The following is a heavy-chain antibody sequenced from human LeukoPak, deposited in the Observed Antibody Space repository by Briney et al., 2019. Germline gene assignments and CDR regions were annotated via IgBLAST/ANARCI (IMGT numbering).Heavy chain of an antibody. Sequence: PSETLSLTCTVSGGSISSSSYYWGWIRQPPGKGLEWIGSIYYSGSTYYNPSLNSRVPISIDTSKSQFPLKPTSVTAADTAAYYCARHLGTPGTRGFDYWGQGTLVTVSS. CDR3: ARHLGTPGTRGFDY. D-gene: IGHD1-1*01. CDR2: IYYSGST. CDR1: GGSISSSSYY. V-gene: IGHV4-39*06. J-gene: IGHJ4*02.